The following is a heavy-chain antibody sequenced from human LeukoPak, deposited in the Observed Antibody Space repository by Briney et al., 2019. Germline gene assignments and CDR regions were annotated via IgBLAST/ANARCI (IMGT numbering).Heavy chain of an antibody. D-gene: IGHD2-15*01. Sequence: GGSLRLSCAASGFTFSSYAMSWVRQAPGEGLEWVSAINPDGGNTYYEDSVKGRFTVSRGNSKNTLYLQINNLRAEDTAVYYCARQLGYCSGGTCYFDYWGQGTLVTVSS. J-gene: IGHJ4*02. CDR1: GFTFSSYA. V-gene: IGHV3-23*01. CDR3: ARQLGYCSGGTCYFDY. CDR2: INPDGGNT.